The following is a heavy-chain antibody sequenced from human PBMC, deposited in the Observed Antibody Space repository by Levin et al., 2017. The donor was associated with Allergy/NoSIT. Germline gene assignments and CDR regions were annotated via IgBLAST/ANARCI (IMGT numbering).Heavy chain of an antibody. V-gene: IGHV5-10-1*01. D-gene: IGHD6-19*01. CDR2: IDPSDSYT. J-gene: IGHJ3*02. CDR3: ARHLASMYSSGWYREPHDAFDI. Sequence: KVSCKGSGYSFTSYWISWVRQMPGKGLEWMGRIDPSDSYTNYSPSFQGHVTISADKSISTAYLQWSSLKASDTAMYYCARHLASMYSSGWYREPHDAFDIWGQGTMVTVSS. CDR1: GYSFTSYW.